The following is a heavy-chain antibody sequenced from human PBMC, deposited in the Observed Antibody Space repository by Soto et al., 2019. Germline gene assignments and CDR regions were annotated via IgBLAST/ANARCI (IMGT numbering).Heavy chain of an antibody. CDR3: AKVPEDDYGDYWT. CDR1: GFTFSTYG. V-gene: IGHV3-33*06. Sequence: GGSLRLSCAASGFTFSTYGMHWVRQIPGNGLQWVAIIWYDGSIKYYADSVKGRFTISRDNSKNTMYLEMNSLRAEDTAVYYCAKVPEDDYGDYWTWGQGTLVTVSS. J-gene: IGHJ4*02. CDR2: IWYDGSIK. D-gene: IGHD4-17*01.